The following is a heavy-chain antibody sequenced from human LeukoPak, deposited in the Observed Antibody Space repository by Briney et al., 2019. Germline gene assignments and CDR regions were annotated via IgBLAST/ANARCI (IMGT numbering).Heavy chain of an antibody. D-gene: IGHD6-19*01. CDR2: IQYDGNKR. V-gene: IGHV3-30*02. CDR3: ANTMYSSAWSPFDY. J-gene: IGHJ4*02. CDR1: TFTFSSYG. Sequence: PGGSLRLSCAASTFTFSSYGMHWVQAPGKGLEWVAFIQYDGNKRYYADSVKGRFTISRDNSKNTLYLQMNSLRPEDTALYYCANTMYSSAWSPFDYWGRGTLVTVSS.